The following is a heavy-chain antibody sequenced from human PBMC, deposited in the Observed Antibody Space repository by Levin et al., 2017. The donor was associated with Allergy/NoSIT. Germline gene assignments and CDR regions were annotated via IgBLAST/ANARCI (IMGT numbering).Heavy chain of an antibody. CDR2: IYYSGST. D-gene: IGHD6-6*01. CDR1: GGSISSGGYY. CDR3: ARDSRRIAVYAFDI. Sequence: PSETLSLTCTVSGGSISSGGYYWSWIRQHPGKGLEWIGYIYYSGSTYYNPSLKSRVTISVDTSKNQFSLKLSSVTAADTAVYYCARDSRRIAVYAFDIWGQGTMVTVSS. V-gene: IGHV4-31*03. J-gene: IGHJ3*02.